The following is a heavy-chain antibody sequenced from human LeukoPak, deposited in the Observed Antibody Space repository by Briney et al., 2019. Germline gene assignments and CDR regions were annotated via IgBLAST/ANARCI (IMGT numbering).Heavy chain of an antibody. J-gene: IGHJ4*02. CDR2: IYPGDSDT. CDR1: GYRFTSYW. V-gene: IGHV5-51*01. D-gene: IGHD3-22*01. Sequence: GESLKISCKGSGYRFTSYWIGWVRQMPGKGLEWMGIIYPGDSDTRYSPSFQGQVTISADKSISTAYLQWSSLKASDTAMYYCARQYDSSGYYFPYWGQGTLVTVSS. CDR3: ARQYDSSGYYFPY.